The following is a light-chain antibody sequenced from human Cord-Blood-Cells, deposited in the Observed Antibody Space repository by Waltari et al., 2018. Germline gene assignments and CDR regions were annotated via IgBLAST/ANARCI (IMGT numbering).Light chain of an antibody. CDR2: GKN. CDR3: NSRDSSGNHWV. V-gene: IGLV3-19*01. Sequence: SSELTQDPAVSVALGQTVRITCQGDSLRSYYASWYQQKPGQAPVLVIYGKNNLPSGIPDRFSGSSSGNTASLTITGAQAEDEADYCCNSRDSSGNHWVFGGGTKLTVL. CDR1: SLRSYY. J-gene: IGLJ3*02.